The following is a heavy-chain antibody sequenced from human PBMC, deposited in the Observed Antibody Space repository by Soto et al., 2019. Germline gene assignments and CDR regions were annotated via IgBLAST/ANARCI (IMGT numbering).Heavy chain of an antibody. CDR1: GFTFSSYS. J-gene: IGHJ3*02. CDR3: AKQYCSSTSCYVDDAFDI. Sequence: PGGSLRLSCAASGFTFSSYSMNWVRQAPGKGLEWVSSISSSRSYIYYADSVKGRFTISRDNAKNSLYLQMNSLRAEDTAVYYCAKQYCSSTSCYVDDAFDIWGQGTMVTVSS. D-gene: IGHD2-2*01. CDR2: ISSSRSYI. V-gene: IGHV3-21*01.